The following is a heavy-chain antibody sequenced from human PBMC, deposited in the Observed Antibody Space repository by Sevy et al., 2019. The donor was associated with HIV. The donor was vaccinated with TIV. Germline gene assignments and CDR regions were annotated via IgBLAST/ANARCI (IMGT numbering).Heavy chain of an antibody. CDR1: GFTFSGDW. Sequence: GGSLRLSCVASGFTFSGDWMYWVRQAPGKGLEWVANIKQDGSEKYYLDSVKDRFTISRDNAMNSLYLHMDSLRAEDSALYYCARAHDYDGTSGKRSFDYWGQGTLVTVSS. V-gene: IGHV3-7*01. J-gene: IGHJ4*02. CDR3: ARAHDYDGTSGKRSFDY. CDR2: IKQDGSEK. D-gene: IGHD4-17*01.